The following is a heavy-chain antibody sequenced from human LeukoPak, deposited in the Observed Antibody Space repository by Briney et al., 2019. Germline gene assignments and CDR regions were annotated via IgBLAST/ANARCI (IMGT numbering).Heavy chain of an antibody. CDR3: ARVPIGYCSSTSCYVYYYYMDV. CDR2: IIPIFGTA. V-gene: IGHV1-69*01. Sequence: GSSVKVSCKASGGTFSSYAISWVRQAPGQGLEGMGGIIPIFGTANYAQKLQGRVTITADESTSTAYMELSSLRSEDTAVYYCARVPIGYCSSTSCYVYYYYMDVWGKGTTVTVSS. CDR1: GGTFSSYA. D-gene: IGHD2-2*01. J-gene: IGHJ6*03.